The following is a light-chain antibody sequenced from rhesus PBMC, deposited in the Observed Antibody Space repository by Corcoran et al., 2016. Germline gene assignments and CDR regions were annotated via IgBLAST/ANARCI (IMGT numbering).Light chain of an antibody. J-gene: IGKJ2*01. CDR1: QGIISY. CDR3: LQHNSYPYS. Sequence: DIQMTQSPSSLSASVGDTVTITCRASQGIISYLNWFQQKPGKAPKLLIYDASSLESGVPSRFSGSGSGTDFTLTISSLQPEDFAAYYCLQHNSYPYSFGQGTKVEIK. CDR2: DAS. V-gene: IGKV1-28*03.